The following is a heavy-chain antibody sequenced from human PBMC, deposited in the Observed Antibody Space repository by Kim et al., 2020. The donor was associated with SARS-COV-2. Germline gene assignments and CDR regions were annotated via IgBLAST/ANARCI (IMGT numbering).Heavy chain of an antibody. Sequence: GGSLRLSCAASGFTFPNYAMHWVRQAPGKGLEWVALISHDESNTWYPDFVKGRFTISRDNSKNTLYLQMNSLRSEDTGLYYCAREWLFDCWGQGTLVTVSS. V-gene: IGHV3-30-3*01. D-gene: IGHD3-22*01. CDR1: GFTFPNYA. CDR3: AREWLFDC. J-gene: IGHJ4*02. CDR2: ISHDESNT.